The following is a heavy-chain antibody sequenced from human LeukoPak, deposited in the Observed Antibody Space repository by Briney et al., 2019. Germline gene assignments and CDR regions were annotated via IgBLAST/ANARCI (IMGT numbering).Heavy chain of an antibody. V-gene: IGHV4-61*01. CDR3: ARAGSSWSFDY. J-gene: IGHJ4*02. CDR1: GGSISISNSNW. D-gene: IGHD6-13*01. CDR2: IHYSGST. Sequence: SETLSLTCAVSGGSISISNSNWWSWVRQPPGKGLEWIGYIHYSGSTNYNPSLKSRVTISVDTSKNQLSLNLNSVTAADTAVYSCARAGSSWSFDYWGQGTLVTVSS.